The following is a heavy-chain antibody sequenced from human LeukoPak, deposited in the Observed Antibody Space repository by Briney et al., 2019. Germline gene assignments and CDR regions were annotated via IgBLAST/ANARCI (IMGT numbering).Heavy chain of an antibody. CDR2: ISSSSSYI. CDR1: GFTFSSYS. D-gene: IGHD2-15*01. J-gene: IGHJ5*02. Sequence: PGGSLRLSCAASGFTFSSYSMNWVRQAPGKGLEWVSSISSSSSYIYYADSVKGRFTISRDNAKNSLYLQMNSLRAEDTAVYYCARDPRDIVVAVAARFDPWGQGTLVTVSS. CDR3: ARDPRDIVVAVAARFDP. V-gene: IGHV3-21*01.